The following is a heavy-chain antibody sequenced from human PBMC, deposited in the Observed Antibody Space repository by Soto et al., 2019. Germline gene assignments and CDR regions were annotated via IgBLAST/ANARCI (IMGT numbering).Heavy chain of an antibody. D-gene: IGHD5-12*01. J-gene: IGHJ4*02. V-gene: IGHV4-30-2*01. Sequence: SETLSLTCAVSGGSISSGGYSWSWIRQPPGKGLEWIGYIYHSGSTYYNPSLKSRVTISVDRSKNQFSLKLSSVTAADTAVYYCAAGGGLPRYYWGQGTMVTVSS. CDR1: GGSISSGGYS. CDR3: AAGGGLPRYY. CDR2: IYHSGST.